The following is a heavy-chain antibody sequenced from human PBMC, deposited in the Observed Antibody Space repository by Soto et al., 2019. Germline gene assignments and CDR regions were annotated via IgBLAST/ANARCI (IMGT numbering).Heavy chain of an antibody. CDR3: ARELAGYCSGGSCFVVDWFDP. V-gene: IGHV1-2*02. CDR2: INPNSGGT. D-gene: IGHD2-15*01. J-gene: IGHJ5*02. Sequence: GASVKVSCKASGYTFTGYYMHWVRQAPGQGLEWMGWINPNSGGTNYAQKFQGRVTMTRDTSISTAYMELSRLRSDDTTVYYCARELAGYCSGGSCFVVDWFDPWGQGTLVTVSS. CDR1: GYTFTGYY.